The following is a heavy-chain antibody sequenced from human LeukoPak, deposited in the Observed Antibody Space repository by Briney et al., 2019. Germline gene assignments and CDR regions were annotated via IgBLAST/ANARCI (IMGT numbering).Heavy chain of an antibody. V-gene: IGHV1-69*13. CDR3: ARGPPNWGPDF. J-gene: IGHJ4*02. CDR1: GGTFSSYA. CDR2: IIPIFGTA. D-gene: IGHD7-27*01. Sequence: GASVKVSCKASGGTFSSYAISWVRQAPGQGLEWMGGIIPIFGTANYAQKFQGRVTITADESTSTAYMELSSLRSEDTAVYYCARGPPNWGPDFWGQGTLITVSS.